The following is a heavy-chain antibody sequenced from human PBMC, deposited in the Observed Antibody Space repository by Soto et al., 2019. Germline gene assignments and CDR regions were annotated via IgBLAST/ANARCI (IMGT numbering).Heavy chain of an antibody. J-gene: IGHJ6*02. CDR1: GGSISSYY. Sequence: SETLSLTCTVSGGSISSYYWSWIRQPPGKGLEWIGYIYYSGSTNYNPSLKSRVTISVDTSKNQFSLKLSSVTAADTAVYYCARDRGRGYDLYYYGMDVWGQGTTVTVSS. CDR3: ARDRGRGYDLYYYGMDV. CDR2: IYYSGST. D-gene: IGHD5-12*01. V-gene: IGHV4-59*01.